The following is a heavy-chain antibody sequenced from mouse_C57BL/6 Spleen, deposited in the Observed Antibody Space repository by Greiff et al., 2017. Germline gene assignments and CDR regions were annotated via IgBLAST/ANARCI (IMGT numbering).Heavy chain of an antibody. CDR1: GYTFTSYW. CDR3: ARGYGSSYGNYFDY. D-gene: IGHD1-1*01. CDR2: IDPSDSET. J-gene: IGHJ2*01. Sequence: QVQLQQPGAELVRPGSSVKLSCKASGYTFTSYWMHWVKQRHIQGLEWIGNIDPSDSETHYNQKFKDKATVTVDKTSSTAYMELSSLTSEDSAVDYGARGYGSSYGNYFDYWGKGTTLTVSS. V-gene: IGHV1-52*01.